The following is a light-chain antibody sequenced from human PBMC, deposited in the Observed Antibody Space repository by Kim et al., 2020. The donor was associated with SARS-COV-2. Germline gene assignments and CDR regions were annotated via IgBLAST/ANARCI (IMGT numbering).Light chain of an antibody. Sequence: ASTGDRVTITWRASQGIANYLAWYQQKPGTAPKLLIYAASTLQSGVPSRFSGSGSGTDFTLTISSLQSEDFATYYCQQYYGYPLTFGGGTKVDIK. CDR2: AAS. CDR1: QGIANY. V-gene: IGKV1-8*01. CDR3: QQYYGYPLT. J-gene: IGKJ4*01.